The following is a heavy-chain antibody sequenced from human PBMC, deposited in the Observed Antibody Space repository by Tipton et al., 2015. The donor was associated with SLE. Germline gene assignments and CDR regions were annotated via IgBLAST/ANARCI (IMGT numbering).Heavy chain of an antibody. CDR1: GYTFTSYG. Sequence: QSGAEVKKPGASVKVSCKASGYTFTSYGISWVRQAPGQGLEWMGWISTYNGNTHYAQNLQGRVTMTTYTSTSTAYMELSSLRSDDTAVYYCASQGGRPLPYHMDVWGKGTTVTVSS. V-gene: IGHV1-18*01. D-gene: IGHD2-15*01. J-gene: IGHJ6*03. CDR3: ASQGGRPLPYHMDV. CDR2: ISTYNGNT.